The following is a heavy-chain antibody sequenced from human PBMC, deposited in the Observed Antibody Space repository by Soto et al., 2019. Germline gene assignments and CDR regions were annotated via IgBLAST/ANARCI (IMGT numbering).Heavy chain of an antibody. Sequence: EVQLLESGGGLVQPGGSLRLSCAASGFTFSSYAMRWVRQAPGKGLEWVSAISGSGGSTYYADSVKGRFTISRDNSKKTLYVKMNSRRAEDTAVYYCARRGRGSYCDYGGQGTLVTVSS. CDR1: GFTFSSYA. CDR3: ARRGRGSYCDY. V-gene: IGHV3-23*01. CDR2: ISGSGGST. D-gene: IGHD3-16*01. J-gene: IGHJ4*02.